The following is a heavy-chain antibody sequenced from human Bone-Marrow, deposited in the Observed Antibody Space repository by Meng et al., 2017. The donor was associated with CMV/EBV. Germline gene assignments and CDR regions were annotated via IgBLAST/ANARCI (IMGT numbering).Heavy chain of an antibody. V-gene: IGHV4-30-4*08. D-gene: IGHD2-2*01. Sequence: SISSGDYYWSWIRQPPGKGLEWIGYIYYSGSTYYNPSLKSRVTISVDTSKNQFSLKLSSVTAADTAVYYCARVRYCSSTSCYPGDFQHWGQGTLVTVSS. CDR2: IYYSGST. CDR3: ARVRYCSSTSCYPGDFQH. CDR1: SISSGDYY. J-gene: IGHJ1*01.